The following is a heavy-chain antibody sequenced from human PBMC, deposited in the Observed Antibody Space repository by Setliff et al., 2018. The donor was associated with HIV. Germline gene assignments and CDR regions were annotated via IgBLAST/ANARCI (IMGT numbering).Heavy chain of an antibody. CDR1: GFTFISYG. Sequence: GGSLRLSCAVSGFTFISYGMYWVRQAPGKGLEWVAFIRYDGSYRYYVDSVKGRFTISRDNSKNTMFLQMNSLRVEDTAIYYCAKMHTAMDPDTFDIWGQGAMVTVS. J-gene: IGHJ3*02. V-gene: IGHV3-30*02. CDR2: IRYDGSYR. D-gene: IGHD5-18*01. CDR3: AKMHTAMDPDTFDI.